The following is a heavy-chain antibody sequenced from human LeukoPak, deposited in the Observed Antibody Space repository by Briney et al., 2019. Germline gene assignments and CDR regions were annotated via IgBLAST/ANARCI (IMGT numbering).Heavy chain of an antibody. Sequence: SETLSLTCTVSGGSISSYYWRWVRQPPGKGLEWIGYIYYSGSTNYNPSLKSRVTISVDTSKNQFSLKLSSVTAADTVVYYCARVGFALQIDYWGQGTLVTVSS. J-gene: IGHJ4*02. CDR1: GGSISSYY. CDR3: ARVGFALQIDY. D-gene: IGHD1-26*01. V-gene: IGHV4-59*01. CDR2: IYYSGST.